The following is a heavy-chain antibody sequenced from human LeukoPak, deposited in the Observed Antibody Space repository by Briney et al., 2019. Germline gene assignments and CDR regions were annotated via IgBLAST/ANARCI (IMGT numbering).Heavy chain of an antibody. CDR1: GFTFSSYA. CDR3: AKGSGYYYDSSGHFDC. D-gene: IGHD3-22*01. Sequence: GASLRLSCAASGFTFSSYAMSWVRQAPGKGLEWVSAISGSGGSTYYADSVKGRFTISRDNSKNTLYLQMNSLRAEDTAVYYCAKGSGYYYDSSGHFDCWGQGTLVTVSS. CDR2: ISGSGGST. J-gene: IGHJ4*02. V-gene: IGHV3-23*01.